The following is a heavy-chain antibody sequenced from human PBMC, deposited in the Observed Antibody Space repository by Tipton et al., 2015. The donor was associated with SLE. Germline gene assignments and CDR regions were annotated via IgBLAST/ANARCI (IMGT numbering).Heavy chain of an antibody. CDR2: INHSGST. CDR3: ARGQDSSSGGFDP. V-gene: IGHV4-34*01. CDR1: GGSFSGYY. J-gene: IGHJ5*02. D-gene: IGHD6-13*01. Sequence: TLSLTCAVYGGSFSGYYWSWIRQPPGKGLAWIGEINHSGSTNYNPSLKSRVTISVDTSKNQFSLKLSSVTAADAAVYYCARGQDSSSGGFDPWGQGTLVTVSS.